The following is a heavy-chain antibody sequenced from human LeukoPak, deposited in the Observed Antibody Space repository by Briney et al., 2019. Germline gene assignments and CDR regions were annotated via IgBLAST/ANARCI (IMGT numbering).Heavy chain of an antibody. CDR1: GYSFTSYA. D-gene: IGHD3-10*01. J-gene: IGHJ4*02. CDR2: TNSYSGRT. CDR3: AREIQSMAPGH. V-gene: IGHV1-18*01. Sequence: GASVKVSCKASGYSFTSYAIIWSRQAPGQGLEWMGWTNSYSGRTNYAQNLQGRVTMTTDTSTSTAYMELTSLRSDDTAVYYCAREIQSMAPGHWGQGTLVTVSS.